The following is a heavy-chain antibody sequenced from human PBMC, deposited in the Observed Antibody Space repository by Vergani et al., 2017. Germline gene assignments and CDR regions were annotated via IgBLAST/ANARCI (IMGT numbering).Heavy chain of an antibody. CDR1: GGPISSYY. V-gene: IGHV4-59*01. CDR3: ARGGDGDYVVDY. Sequence: QVQLQESGPGLVKPSETLSLTCTVSGGPISSYYWSWIRQPPGKGLEWIGYIYYSGSTNYNPSLKSRVTIAVDTSKYQFSLKLSSVTASDTAVYDCARGGDGDYVVDYWGQGTLVTVSS. D-gene: IGHD4-17*01. CDR2: IYYSGST. J-gene: IGHJ4*02.